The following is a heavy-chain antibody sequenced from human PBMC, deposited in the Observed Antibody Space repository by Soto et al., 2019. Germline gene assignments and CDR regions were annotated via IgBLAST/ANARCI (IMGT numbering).Heavy chain of an antibody. Sequence: GGSLRLSCAASGFTFSSYAMSWVRQAPGKGLEWVSAISGSGGSTYYEDSVKGRFTISRDNSKNTLYLQMNSLRAEDTAVYYCAKDQDHGVDAFDIWGQGTMVTVSS. D-gene: IGHD3-16*01. CDR2: ISGSGGST. CDR1: GFTFSSYA. CDR3: AKDQDHGVDAFDI. V-gene: IGHV3-23*01. J-gene: IGHJ3*02.